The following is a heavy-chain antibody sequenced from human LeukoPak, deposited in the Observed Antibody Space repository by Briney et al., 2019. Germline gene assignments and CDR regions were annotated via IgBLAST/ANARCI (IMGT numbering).Heavy chain of an antibody. V-gene: IGHV5-51*01. Sequence: GESLKISCKGPEYDFANYWIGWVRQMPGRGLEWMGIVYPAGSIIQYSPSFQGQVTISVDRSVSTAYLQWTSLKASDSAMYFCARRGYSDTYLDPWGQGTLVTVSS. D-gene: IGHD1-26*01. CDR1: EYDFANYW. CDR3: ARRGYSDTYLDP. J-gene: IGHJ5*02. CDR2: VYPAGSII.